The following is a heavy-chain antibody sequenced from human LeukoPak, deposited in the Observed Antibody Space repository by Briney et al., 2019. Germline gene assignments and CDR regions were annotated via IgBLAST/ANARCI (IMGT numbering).Heavy chain of an antibody. CDR1: GYTFTSYG. CDR3: ARDDYGDYPRPYYYYYGMDV. V-gene: IGHV1-18*01. D-gene: IGHD4-17*01. J-gene: IGHJ6*02. CDR2: IIAYNGNT. Sequence: ASVKVSCKASGYTFTSYGISWVRQAPGQGLEWRGWIIAYNGNTNYAQKLQGRVTMTTDTSTSTAYMELRSLRSDDTAVYYCARDDYGDYPRPYYYYYGMDVWGQGTTVTVSS.